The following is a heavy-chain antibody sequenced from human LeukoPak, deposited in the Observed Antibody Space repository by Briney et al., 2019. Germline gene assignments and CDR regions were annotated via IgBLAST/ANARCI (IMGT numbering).Heavy chain of an antibody. CDR3: ARFPIRGSSSDY. CDR1: GFTFSSYA. J-gene: IGHJ4*02. D-gene: IGHD3-10*01. Sequence: GGSLRLSCAASGFTFSSYAMHWVRHAPGKGLEWVAVISYDGSNKYYADSVKGRFTICRDNSKNTLYLQMNSLRAEDTAVYYCARFPIRGSSSDYWGQGTLVTVSS. V-gene: IGHV3-30*04. CDR2: ISYDGSNK.